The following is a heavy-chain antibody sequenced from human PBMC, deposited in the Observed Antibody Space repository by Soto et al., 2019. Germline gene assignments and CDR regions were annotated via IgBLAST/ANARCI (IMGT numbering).Heavy chain of an antibody. CDR2: INAGNGNT. V-gene: IGHV1-3*01. Sequence: ASVKVSCKASGYTFTRYAMHWVRQAPGQRLEWMGWINAGNGNTKYSQKFQGRVTITADTSASTAYMELSSLRSEDTAVYYCARDGAVAGDSNFDYWGQGTLVTVSS. J-gene: IGHJ4*02. CDR3: ARDGAVAGDSNFDY. D-gene: IGHD6-19*01. CDR1: GYTFTRYA.